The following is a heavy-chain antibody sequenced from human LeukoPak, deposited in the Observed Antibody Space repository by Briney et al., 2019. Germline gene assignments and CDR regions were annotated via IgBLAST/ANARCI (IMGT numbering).Heavy chain of an antibody. Sequence: ASVKVSCKASGYTFTSYYMHWVRQAPGQGLEWMGIINPSGGSTSYARKFQGRVTMTRDTSTSTVYMELSSLRSEDTAVYYCARDLRELDLFDYWGQGTLVTVSS. CDR1: GYTFTSYY. V-gene: IGHV1-46*01. J-gene: IGHJ4*02. CDR2: INPSGGST. D-gene: IGHD1-26*01. CDR3: ARDLRELDLFDY.